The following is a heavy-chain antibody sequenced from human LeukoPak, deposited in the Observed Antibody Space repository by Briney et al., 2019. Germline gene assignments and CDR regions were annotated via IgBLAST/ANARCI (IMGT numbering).Heavy chain of an antibody. V-gene: IGHV4-31*03. CDR1: GGSISSGGYY. J-gene: IGHJ4*02. CDR2: IYYSGST. Sequence: PSETLSLTCTVSGGSISSGGYYWSWIRQHPGKGLEWIGYIYYSGSTYYNPSLKSRVTISVDTSKNQFSLKLSSVTAADTAVYYCARGHPYGDYEDYWGQGTLVTVSS. CDR3: ARGHPYGDYEDY. D-gene: IGHD4-17*01.